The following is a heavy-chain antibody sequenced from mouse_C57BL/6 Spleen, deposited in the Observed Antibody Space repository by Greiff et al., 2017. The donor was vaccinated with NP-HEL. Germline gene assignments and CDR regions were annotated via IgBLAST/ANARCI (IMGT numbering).Heavy chain of an antibody. CDR2: ISSGSSTI. J-gene: IGHJ1*03. D-gene: IGHD2-2*01. Sequence: EVQLVESGGGLVKPGGSLKLSCAASGFTFSDYGMHWVRQAPEKGLEWVAYISSGSSTIYYADTVKGRFTISRDNAKNTLFLQMTSLRSEDTAMYYCARGYYGYFDVWGTGTTVTVSS. CDR1: GFTFSDYG. V-gene: IGHV5-17*01. CDR3: ARGYYGYFDV.